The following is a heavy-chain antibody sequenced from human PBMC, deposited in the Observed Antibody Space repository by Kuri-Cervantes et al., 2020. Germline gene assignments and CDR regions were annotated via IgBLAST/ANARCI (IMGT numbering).Heavy chain of an antibody. D-gene: IGHD1-26*01. CDR2: ISGSGGST. CDR3: ARARYSGSSQYYFDY. J-gene: IGHJ4*02. V-gene: IGHV3-23*01. CDR1: GFTFSSYA. Sequence: GESLKISCAASGFTFSSYAMSWVRQAPGKGLEWVSAISGSGGSTYYADSVKGRFTISRDNSKNTLYLQMNSLRADDDTAMYYCARARYSGSSQYYFDYWGQGTLVTVSS.